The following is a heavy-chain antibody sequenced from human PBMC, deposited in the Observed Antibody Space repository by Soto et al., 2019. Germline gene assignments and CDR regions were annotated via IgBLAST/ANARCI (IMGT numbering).Heavy chain of an antibody. CDR3: AREWSTSGDLDY. D-gene: IGHD3-10*01. J-gene: IGHJ4*02. Sequence: QVQLVESGGGVVQPGMSLRLSCAASGFTFSSHSIQWVRQTPGKGLEWVAVISYDGSIKYYADSVRGRFTISRDNSKNTLYLQMNSLRHEDTALYYCAREWSTSGDLDYWGQGTLVIVSS. CDR2: ISYDGSIK. V-gene: IGHV3-30-3*01. CDR1: GFTFSSHS.